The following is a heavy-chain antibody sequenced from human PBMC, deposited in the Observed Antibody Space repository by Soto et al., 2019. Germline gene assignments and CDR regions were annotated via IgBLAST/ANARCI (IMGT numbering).Heavy chain of an antibody. CDR2: IIPILGIA. V-gene: IGHV1-69*08. Sequence: QVQLVQSGAEVKKPGSSVKVSCKASGGTFSSYTISWVRQAPGQGLEWMGRIIPILGIANYAQKFQGRVTITADKSTSTAYMELSSLRSEDTAVYYCARDPRYNWNDDAFDIWGQGTMVTVSS. J-gene: IGHJ3*02. CDR1: GGTFSSYT. CDR3: ARDPRYNWNDDAFDI. D-gene: IGHD1-20*01.